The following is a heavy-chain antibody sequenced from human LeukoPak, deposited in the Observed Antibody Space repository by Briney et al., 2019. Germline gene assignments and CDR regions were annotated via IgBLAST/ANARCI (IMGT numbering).Heavy chain of an antibody. CDR1: GYTFIGYY. CDR3: ARGLYCSSASCYIGLGYYYYYMDV. V-gene: IGHV1-2*02. Sequence: GASVKVSCKGSGYTFIGYYIHWVRQAPGQGPEWMGWINPNTGGTNYAQNFQGRVTMTRDTTIRIAYMELRRLRSDDTAVYYCARGLYCSSASCYIGLGYYYYYMDVWGKGTTVTVS. J-gene: IGHJ6*03. CDR2: INPNTGGT. D-gene: IGHD2-2*02.